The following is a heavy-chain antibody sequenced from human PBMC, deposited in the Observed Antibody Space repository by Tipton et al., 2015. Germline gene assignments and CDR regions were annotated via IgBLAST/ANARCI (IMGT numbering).Heavy chain of an antibody. CDR2: IKTDGSTT. CDR1: GFTFSSYW. V-gene: IGHV3-74*01. D-gene: IGHD1-26*01. Sequence: GSLRLSCTASGFTFSSYWMHWVRQAPGKGLVWVSRIKTDGSTTTYADSVQGRFTISRDNAKNTVYLQMNSLKTEDTAVFYCTTDSGSYDAFDIWGQGTLVTVSS. CDR3: TTDSGSYDAFDI. J-gene: IGHJ3*02.